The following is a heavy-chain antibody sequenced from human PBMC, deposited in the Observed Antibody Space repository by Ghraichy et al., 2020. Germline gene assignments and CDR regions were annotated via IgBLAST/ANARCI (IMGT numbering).Heavy chain of an antibody. D-gene: IGHD3-10*01. J-gene: IGHJ4*02. CDR3: ARVRGSGSYYKSEGTDY. CDR2: IYYSGST. Sequence: ESLNISCTVSGGSISSSSYYWGWIRQPPGKGLEWIGSIYYSGSTYYNPSLKSRVTISVDTSKNQFSLKLSSVTAADTAVYYCARVRGSGSYYKSEGTDYWGQGTLVTVSS. CDR1: GGSISSSSYY. V-gene: IGHV4-39*07.